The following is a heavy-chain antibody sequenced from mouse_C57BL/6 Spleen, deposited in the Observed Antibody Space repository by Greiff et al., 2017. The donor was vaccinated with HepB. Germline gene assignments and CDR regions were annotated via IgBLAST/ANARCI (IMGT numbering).Heavy chain of an antibody. V-gene: IGHV1-82*01. D-gene: IGHD2-4*01. J-gene: IGHJ3*01. Sequence: VQLQQSGPELVKPGASVKISCKASGYAFSSSWMNWVKQRPGKGLEWIGRIYPGDGDTNYNGKFKGKATLTADKSSSTAYMQLSSLTSEDSAVYFCAREGAFYYDYDWFAYWGQGTLVTVSA. CDR3: AREGAFYYDYDWFAY. CDR1: GYAFSSSW. CDR2: IYPGDGDT.